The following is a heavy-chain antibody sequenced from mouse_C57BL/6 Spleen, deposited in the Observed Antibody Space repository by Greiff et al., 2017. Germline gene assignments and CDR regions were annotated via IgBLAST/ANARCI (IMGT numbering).Heavy chain of an antibody. CDR1: GYTFTDYE. CDR3: TRGTVVATRFAY. Sequence: QVQLQPSGAELVRPGASVTLSCKASGYTFTDYEMHWVKQTPVHGLEWIGAIDPETGGTAYNQKFKGKAILTADKSSSTAYMELRSLTSEDSAVYYCTRGTVVATRFAYWGQGTLVTVSA. J-gene: IGHJ3*01. V-gene: IGHV1-15*01. CDR2: IDPETGGT. D-gene: IGHD1-1*01.